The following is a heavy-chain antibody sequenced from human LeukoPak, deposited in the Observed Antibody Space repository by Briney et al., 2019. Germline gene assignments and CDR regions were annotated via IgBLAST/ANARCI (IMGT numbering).Heavy chain of an antibody. CDR2: IYSGGST. D-gene: IGHD3-3*01. Sequence: PGGSLRLSCAASGLTVSSNYMSWVRQAPGKGLEWVSVIYSGGSTYYADSVKGRFTISRDNSKNTLYLQMNSLRAEDTAVYYCARGMNGIHYDSSPMDVWGQGTTVTVSS. CDR1: GLTVSSNY. CDR3: ARGMNGIHYDSSPMDV. V-gene: IGHV3-66*01. J-gene: IGHJ6*02.